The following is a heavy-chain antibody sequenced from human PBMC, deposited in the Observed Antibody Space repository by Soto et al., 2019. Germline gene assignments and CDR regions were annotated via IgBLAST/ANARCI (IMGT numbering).Heavy chain of an antibody. CDR1: GSPFSSYA. V-gene: IGHV3-23*01. CDR2: ISGSGVST. J-gene: IGHJ4*02. CDR3: AKDAFSGRYAY. D-gene: IGHD1-26*01. Sequence: PGGSLRLSCAASGSPFSSYAMSCVRQAPGKGLGWVSAISGSGVSTYYADSVKGRFTISRDNSKNTLYLQMNSLRAEDTAVYYCAKDAFSGRYAYWGQGTLVAVSS.